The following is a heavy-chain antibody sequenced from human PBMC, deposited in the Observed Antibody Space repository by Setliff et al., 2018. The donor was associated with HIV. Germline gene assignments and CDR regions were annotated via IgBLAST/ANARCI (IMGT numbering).Heavy chain of an antibody. D-gene: IGHD3-9*01. Sequence: PSETLSLTCTVSGGSISTSNWWGWIRQTPGKGLEWIGYIYYRGSTYYNPSLKSRIALSIDSSKNQFSLNLHFVTATDSALYYCATTRPISTGYPGFFDSWGQGIVVTVS. V-gene: IGHV4-28*01. J-gene: IGHJ4*02. CDR1: GGSISTSNW. CDR2: IYYRGST. CDR3: ATTRPISTGYPGFFDS.